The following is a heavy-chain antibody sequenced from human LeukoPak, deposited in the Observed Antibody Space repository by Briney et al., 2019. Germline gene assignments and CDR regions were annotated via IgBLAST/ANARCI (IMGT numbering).Heavy chain of an antibody. J-gene: IGHJ3*02. CDR2: IYTSGST. CDR3: ARDEHLSRAGTMAFDI. V-gene: IGHV4-4*07. CDR1: GDSISNYY. D-gene: IGHD6-13*01. Sequence: PSETLSLTCTVSGDSISNYYWSWIRQPAGKGLEWIGRIYTSGSTNYNPSLKSRVTMSVDTSKNQFSLKLSSVTAADTAVYYCARDEHLSRAGTMAFDIWGQGTMVTVSS.